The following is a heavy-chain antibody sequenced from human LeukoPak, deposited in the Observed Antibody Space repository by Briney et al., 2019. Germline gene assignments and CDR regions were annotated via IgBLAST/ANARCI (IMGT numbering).Heavy chain of an antibody. CDR3: ARDGGYSSSWYVTPRYYYGMDV. CDR2: ISYDGSNK. J-gene: IGHJ6*02. CDR1: GFTFSSYA. D-gene: IGHD6-13*01. V-gene: IGHV3-30*04. Sequence: GGSLRLSCAASGFTFSSYAMHWVRQAPGKGLEWVAVISYDGSNKYYADSAKGRFTISRDNSKNTLYLQMNSLRAEDTAVYYCARDGGYSSSWYVTPRYYYGMDVWGQGTTVTVSS.